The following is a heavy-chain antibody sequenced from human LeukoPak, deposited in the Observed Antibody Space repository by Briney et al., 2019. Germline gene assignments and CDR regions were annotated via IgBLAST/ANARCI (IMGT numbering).Heavy chain of an antibody. CDR3: ARRISPPIYYYYGMDA. CDR2: IYYSGST. J-gene: IGHJ6*02. V-gene: IGHV4-39*01. D-gene: IGHD2/OR15-2a*01. CDR1: GGSISSSSYY. Sequence: SETLSLTCTVSGGSISSSSYYWGWIRQPPGKRLEWIGSIYYSGSTYYNPSLKSRVTISVDTSKNQFSLKLSSVTAADTAVYYCARRISPPIYYYYGMDAWGQGTTVTVSS.